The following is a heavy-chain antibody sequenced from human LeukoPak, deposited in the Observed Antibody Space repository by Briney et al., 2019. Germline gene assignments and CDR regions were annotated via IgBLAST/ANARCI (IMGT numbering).Heavy chain of an antibody. J-gene: IGHJ4*02. CDR3: ARDLWDYYDSSGYYFGTFDY. CDR1: GYTFTSYF. Sequence: ASVKVSCKASGYTFTSYFMHWVRQAPGQGLEWLGMINPSGSTTTYAQKFQGRVTITADESTSTAYMELSSLRSEDTAVYYCARDLWDYYDSSGYYFGTFDYWGQGTLVTVSS. D-gene: IGHD3-22*01. CDR2: INPSGSTT. V-gene: IGHV1-46*01.